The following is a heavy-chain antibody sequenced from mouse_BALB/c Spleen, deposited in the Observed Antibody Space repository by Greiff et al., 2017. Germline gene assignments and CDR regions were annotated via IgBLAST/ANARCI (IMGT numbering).Heavy chain of an antibody. CDR1: GFTFSNYW. CDR2: IRLKSNNYAT. J-gene: IGHJ3*01. Sequence: EVKLVESGGGLVQPGGSMKLSCVASGFTFSNYWMNWVRQSPEKGLEWVAEIRLKSNNYATHYAESVKGRFTISRDDSKSSVYLQMNNLRAEDTGIYYCTIDPFAYWGQGTLVTVSA. CDR3: TIDPFAY. V-gene: IGHV6-6*02.